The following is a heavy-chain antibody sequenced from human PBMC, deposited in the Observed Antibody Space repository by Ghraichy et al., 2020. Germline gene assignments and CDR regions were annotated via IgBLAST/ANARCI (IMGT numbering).Heavy chain of an antibody. CDR3: TREDQGYSYATD. V-gene: IGHV3-23*01. CDR2: ISGGGIRT. Sequence: GGSLRLSCAASGFIFSNYAMSWVRQAPGKGLEWVSAISGGGIRTYYTDSVKGRFTISRDNSKNAVYLQMNSLTAEDTAVYFCTREDQGYSYATDWGQGNLVIVSS. CDR1: GFIFSNYA. D-gene: IGHD2-15*01. J-gene: IGHJ4*02.